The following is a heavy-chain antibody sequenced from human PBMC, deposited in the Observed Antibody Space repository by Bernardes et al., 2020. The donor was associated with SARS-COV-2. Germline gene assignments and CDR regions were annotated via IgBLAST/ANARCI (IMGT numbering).Heavy chain of an antibody. J-gene: IGHJ4*02. Sequence: SETLSLTCAVYGGSFSGYYWSWIRQPPGKGLEWIGEINHSGSTNYNPSLKSRVTISVDTSKNQFSLKLSSVTAADTAVYYCARRSAVVAAARKGGTYDYWGQGTLVTVSS. CDR3: ARRSAVVAAARKGGTYDY. V-gene: IGHV4-34*01. D-gene: IGHD2-15*01. CDR1: GGSFSGYY. CDR2: INHSGST.